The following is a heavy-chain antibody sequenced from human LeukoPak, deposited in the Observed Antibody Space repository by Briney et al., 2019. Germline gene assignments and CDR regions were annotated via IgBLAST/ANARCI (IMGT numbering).Heavy chain of an antibody. Sequence: PSETLSLTCAVSGSSISSGGYSWSWIRQHPWKGLEWIGYIYYSGSTYYNPSLKSRVTISVDTSKNQFSLKLSSVTAADTAVYYCARSYYGSGGLDYWGQGTLVTVSS. J-gene: IGHJ4*02. CDR1: GSSISSGGYS. D-gene: IGHD3-10*01. V-gene: IGHV4-31*11. CDR2: IYYSGST. CDR3: ARSYYGSGGLDY.